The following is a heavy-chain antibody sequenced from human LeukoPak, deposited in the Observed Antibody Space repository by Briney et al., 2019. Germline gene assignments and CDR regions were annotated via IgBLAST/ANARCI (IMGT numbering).Heavy chain of an antibody. CDR1: GYSSISYW. Sequence: GESLKISCKGSGYSSISYWIGWVRHLPGKGLEWLEIIYPGDSDTRARPSFQGQVSISADETISTAYLQWSSLRASDTAMYYCASRYCSGGSCSSFGTFDIWGQGTMVTVSS. CDR2: IYPGDSDT. J-gene: IGHJ3*02. CDR3: ASRYCSGGSCSSFGTFDI. V-gene: IGHV5-51*01. D-gene: IGHD2-15*01.